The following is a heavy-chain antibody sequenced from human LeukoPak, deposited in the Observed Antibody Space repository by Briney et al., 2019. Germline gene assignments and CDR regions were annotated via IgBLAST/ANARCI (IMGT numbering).Heavy chain of an antibody. V-gene: IGHV3-30-3*01. CDR1: EFTFSNYA. J-gene: IGHJ4*02. CDR3: ARSGGLQKFDY. D-gene: IGHD4-11*01. Sequence: GGSLRLSCAASEFTFSNYALHWVRQAPGKGLQWVAVISYDGNTIHYADSVKGRFITSRDTSKNTLYLQMNSLRAEDTAVYYCARSGGLQKFDYWGQGTLVTVSS. CDR2: ISYDGNTI.